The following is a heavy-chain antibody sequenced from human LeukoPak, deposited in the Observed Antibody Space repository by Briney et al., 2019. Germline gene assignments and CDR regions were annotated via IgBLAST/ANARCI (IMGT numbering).Heavy chain of an antibody. CDR1: GGSISSSSYY. J-gene: IGHJ4*02. Sequence: PSETLSLTCTVSGGSISSSSYYWGWIRQPPGKGLEWVGSIYYSGSTYYNPSLKSRVTISVDTSKNQSSLKLSSVTAADTAVYYCARGPSIFGVVNYFDYWGQGTLVTVSS. CDR2: IYYSGST. CDR3: ARGPSIFGVVNYFDY. D-gene: IGHD3-3*01. V-gene: IGHV4-39*07.